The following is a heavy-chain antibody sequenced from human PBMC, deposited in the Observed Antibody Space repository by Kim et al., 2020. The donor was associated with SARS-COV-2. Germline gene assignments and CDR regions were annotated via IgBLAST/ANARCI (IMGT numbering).Heavy chain of an antibody. J-gene: IGHJ6*02. Sequence: GGSLRLSCAASGFTFSSYGMHWVRQAPGKGLEWVAVIWYDGSNKYYADSVKGRFTISRDNSKNTLYLQMNSLRAEDTAVYYCARGSNQPQYYYYGMDVWGQGTTVTVSS. CDR2: IWYDGSNK. CDR3: ARGSNQPQYYYYGMDV. D-gene: IGHD4-4*01. CDR1: GFTFSSYG. V-gene: IGHV3-33*01.